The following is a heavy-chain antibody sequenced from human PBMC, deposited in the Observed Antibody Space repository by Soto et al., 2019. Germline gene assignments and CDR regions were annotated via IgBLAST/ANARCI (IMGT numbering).Heavy chain of an antibody. CDR2: IIPILGIA. CDR1: GGIFSSYT. D-gene: IGHD5-12*01. V-gene: IGHV1-69*04. J-gene: IGHJ6*03. Sequence: SVEVSCEASGGIFSSYTNSWVRQAPGQGLEWMGRIIPILGIANYAQKFQGRVTITADKSTSTAYMELSSLRSEDTAVYYCAREGTRYNYYYYMDVWGKGTTVTVSS. CDR3: AREGTRYNYYYYMDV.